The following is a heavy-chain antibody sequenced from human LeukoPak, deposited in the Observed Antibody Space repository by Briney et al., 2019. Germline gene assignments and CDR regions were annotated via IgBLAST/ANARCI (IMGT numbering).Heavy chain of an antibody. CDR1: GFTYSNYA. CDR2: ISGGGDTT. D-gene: IGHD6-19*01. Sequence: GGSLRLSCAASGFTYSNYAMSWVRQAPGKGLEWVSGISGGGDTTDYADSVRGRFTISRDNSKNTLYLQMNSLRAEDTAVYYCAKDMEQWLVRRYFDYWGQGTLVTVSS. J-gene: IGHJ4*02. V-gene: IGHV3-23*01. CDR3: AKDMEQWLVRRYFDY.